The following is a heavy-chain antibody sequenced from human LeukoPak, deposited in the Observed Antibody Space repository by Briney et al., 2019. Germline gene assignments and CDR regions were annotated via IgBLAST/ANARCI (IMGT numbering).Heavy chain of an antibody. CDR1: GFTFSSYA. CDR2: ISYDGSNK. V-gene: IGHV3-30-3*01. J-gene: IGHJ4*02. D-gene: IGHD3-16*02. Sequence: PGGSLRLSCAASGFTFSSYAMHWVRQAPGKGLEWVAVISYDGSNKYYADSVKGRFTISRDNSKNTLYLQMNSLRAEDTAVYYCARSLITFGGVIVYYFDYWGQGTLVTVSS. CDR3: ARSLITFGGVIVYYFDY.